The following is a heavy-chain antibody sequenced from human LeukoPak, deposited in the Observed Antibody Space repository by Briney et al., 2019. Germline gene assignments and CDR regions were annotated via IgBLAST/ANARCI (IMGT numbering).Heavy chain of an antibody. D-gene: IGHD2-21*02. V-gene: IGHV3-23*01. J-gene: IGHJ4*02. CDR3: AKDRDAVTARGFDY. Sequence: PGGSLRLSCAASGFTFNNYAMSWVRQAPGKGLEWVSAISGSGFSTYYADSVRGRFTISRDNSKSTLYLHINSLRAEDTGVYYCAKDRDAVTARGFDYWGQGTLVTVSS. CDR1: GFTFNNYA. CDR2: ISGSGFST.